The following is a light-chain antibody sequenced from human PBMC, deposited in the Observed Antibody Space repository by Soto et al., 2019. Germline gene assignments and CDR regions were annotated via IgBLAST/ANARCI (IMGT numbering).Light chain of an antibody. CDR3: QQYDNLPLT. J-gene: IGKJ3*01. CDR2: GAS. V-gene: IGKV3-15*01. Sequence: ERVMTQSPATLSVSPGERATLSCRASQSVGSNLAWYQQKPGQAPRLLIFGASSRATGVPARFRGSGSGTECTLTINSLQSEDFAVYFCQQYDNLPLTFGPGTKVDIK. CDR1: QSVGSN.